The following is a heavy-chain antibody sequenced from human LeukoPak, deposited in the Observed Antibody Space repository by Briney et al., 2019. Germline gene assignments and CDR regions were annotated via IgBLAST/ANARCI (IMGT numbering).Heavy chain of an antibody. CDR3: ARFRGGFGELLV. CDR1: GGSISSDY. Sequence: ASETLSLTCSVSGGSISSDYWSWIRQPAGKGLEWIGRIFTSGSTNYNPSLKSRVTMSEDTSKNQVSLKLTSVTAADTAVYYCARFRGGFGELLVWGQGTMVTVSS. J-gene: IGHJ3*01. CDR2: IFTSGST. D-gene: IGHD3-10*01. V-gene: IGHV4-4*07.